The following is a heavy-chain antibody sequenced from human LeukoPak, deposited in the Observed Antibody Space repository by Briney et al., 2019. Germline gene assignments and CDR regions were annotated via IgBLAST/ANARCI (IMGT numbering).Heavy chain of an antibody. Sequence: SETLSLTCTVFGGSVRSYYWTWMRQPPGKELEWLGYIYYTGTTNYNPSLKSRLTISVDTSKDHFSLKLSSVTAADTAVYYCAREVTGTSGSFDYWGQGALVTVSS. J-gene: IGHJ4*02. CDR1: GGSVRSYY. D-gene: IGHD6-19*01. CDR2: IYYTGTT. V-gene: IGHV4-59*02. CDR3: AREVTGTSGSFDY.